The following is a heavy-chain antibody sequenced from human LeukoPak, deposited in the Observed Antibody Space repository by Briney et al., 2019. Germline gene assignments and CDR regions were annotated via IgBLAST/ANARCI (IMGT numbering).Heavy chain of an antibody. CDR1: GYTFTSYG. CDR3: ARDPHDTMNYYMDV. D-gene: IGHD3-22*01. CDR2: INPNSGGT. V-gene: IGHV1-2*02. J-gene: IGHJ6*03. Sequence: ASVKVSCKASGYTFTSYGISWVRQAPGQGLEWMGWINPNSGGTNYAQKFQGRVTMTRDTSISTAYMELSRLRSDDTAVYYCARDPHDTMNYYMDVWGKGTTVTVSS.